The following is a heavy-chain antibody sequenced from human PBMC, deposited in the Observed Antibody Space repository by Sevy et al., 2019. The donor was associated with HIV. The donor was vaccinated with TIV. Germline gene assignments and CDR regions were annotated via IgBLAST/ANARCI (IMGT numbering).Heavy chain of an antibody. CDR1: GYTLTELS. V-gene: IGHV1-24*01. J-gene: IGHJ6*02. D-gene: IGHD3-3*01. Sequence: ASVEVSCKVSGYTLTELSMHWVRQAPGKGLEWMGGFDPEDGETIYVQKFQGRVTMTEDTSTDTAYMELSSLRSEDTAVYYCATGLLIFGKGYYYYGMDVWGQGTTVTVSS. CDR2: FDPEDGET. CDR3: ATGLLIFGKGYYYYGMDV.